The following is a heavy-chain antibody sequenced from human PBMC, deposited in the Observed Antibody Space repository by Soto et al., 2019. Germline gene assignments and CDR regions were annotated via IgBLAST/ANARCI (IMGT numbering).Heavy chain of an antibody. J-gene: IGHJ6*02. CDR1: GFTFSSYS. CDR2: ISSSSSTI. CDR3: ARDLRWDIVATIRPGGMDV. Sequence: GGSLRLSCAASGFTFSSYSMNWVRQAPGKGLEWVSYISSSSSTIYYADSVKGRFTISRDNAKNSLYLQMNSLRDEDTAVYYCARDLRWDIVATIRPGGMDVWGQGTTVTVSS. V-gene: IGHV3-48*02. D-gene: IGHD5-12*01.